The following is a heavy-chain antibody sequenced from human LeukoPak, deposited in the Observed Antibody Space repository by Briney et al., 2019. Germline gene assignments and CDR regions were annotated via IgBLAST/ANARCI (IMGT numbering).Heavy chain of an antibody. D-gene: IGHD2-15*01. CDR2: LRSKAYGGTT. CDR1: GFTFGNYA. J-gene: IGHJ4*02. CDR3: SRSLCSGGSCSPIYYFDY. V-gene: IGHV3-49*04. Sequence: PGGSQRLSCTASGFTFGNYAMTWVRQAPGKGLEWVGFLRSKAYGGTTDYAASVRGRFTISRDDSKSIAYLQMNSLKTEDTAVYYCSRSLCSGGSCSPIYYFDYWGQGTLVTVSP.